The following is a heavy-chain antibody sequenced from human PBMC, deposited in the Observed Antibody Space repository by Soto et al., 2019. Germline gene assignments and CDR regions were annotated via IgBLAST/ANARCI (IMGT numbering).Heavy chain of an antibody. V-gene: IGHV4-30-4*01. D-gene: IGHD3-9*01. J-gene: IGHJ4*02. CDR2: IYYSGST. Sequence: NPSETLSLTCTVSGGSISSGDYYWSWIRQPPGKGLEWIGYIYYSGSTYYNPSLKSRVTISVDTSKNQFSLKLSSVTAADTAVYYCARQPTNYDILTGYYTPYFDYWGQGTLVTVPQ. CDR3: ARQPTNYDILTGYYTPYFDY. CDR1: GGSISSGDYY.